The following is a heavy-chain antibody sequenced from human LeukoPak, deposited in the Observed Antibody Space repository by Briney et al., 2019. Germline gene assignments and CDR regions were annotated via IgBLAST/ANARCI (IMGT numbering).Heavy chain of an antibody. CDR3: AKDFYPYDFWSGYPIDY. CDR1: GFTFSSYA. Sequence: PGGSLRLSCAASGFTFSSYAMSWVRQAPGKGLEWVSAISGSGGSTYYADSVKGRFTISRDNSKNTLYLQMNSLRAEDTVVYYCAKDFYPYDFWSGYPIDYWGQGTLVTVSS. V-gene: IGHV3-23*01. CDR2: ISGSGGST. J-gene: IGHJ4*02. D-gene: IGHD3-3*01.